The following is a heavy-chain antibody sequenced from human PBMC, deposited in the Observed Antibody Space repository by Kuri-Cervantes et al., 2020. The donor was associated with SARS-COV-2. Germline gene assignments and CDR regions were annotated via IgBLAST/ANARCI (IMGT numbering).Heavy chain of an antibody. CDR1: GFTFSSYS. V-gene: IGHV3-48*04. D-gene: IGHD1-1*01. J-gene: IGHJ3*02. CDR2: ISSSGSTI. CDR3: AIIGTLYNFDAFDI. Sequence: GESLKISCAASGFTFSSYSMNWVRQAPGKGLEWVSYISSSGSTIYYADSVKGRFTISRDSAKNSLYLQMNSLRAEDTAVYYCAIIGTLYNFDAFDIWGQGTMVTVSS.